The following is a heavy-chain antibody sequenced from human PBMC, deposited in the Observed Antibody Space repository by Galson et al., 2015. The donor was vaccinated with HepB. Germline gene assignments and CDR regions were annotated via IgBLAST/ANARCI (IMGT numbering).Heavy chain of an antibody. CDR3: ARGTGLLGGGWFDP. J-gene: IGHJ5*02. V-gene: IGHV1-69*13. CDR2: IIPIFGTA. Sequence: SVKVSCKASGGTFSSYAISWVRQAPGQGLEWMGGIIPIFGTANYAQRFQGRVTITADESTSTAYMELSSLRSEDTAVYYCARGTGLLGGGWFDPWGQGTLVTVSS. D-gene: IGHD3-16*01. CDR1: GGTFSSYA.